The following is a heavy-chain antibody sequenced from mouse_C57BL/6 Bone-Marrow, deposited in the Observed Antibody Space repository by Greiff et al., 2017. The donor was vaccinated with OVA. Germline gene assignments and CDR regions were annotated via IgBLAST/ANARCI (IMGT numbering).Heavy chain of an antibody. D-gene: IGHD1-1*01. J-gene: IGHJ4*01. V-gene: IGHV1-80*01. CDR2: LYPGDGDT. Sequence: QVQLQQSGAELVKPGASVKISCKASGYAFSSYWMNWVKQRPGKGLAWIGQLYPGDGDTNYNGKFKGKATLTADNSSSTAYMQLSSLTSEDSAVYFCASITTVVATSDYYAMDYWGQGTSVTVSS. CDR1: GYAFSSYW. CDR3: ASITTVVATSDYYAMDY.